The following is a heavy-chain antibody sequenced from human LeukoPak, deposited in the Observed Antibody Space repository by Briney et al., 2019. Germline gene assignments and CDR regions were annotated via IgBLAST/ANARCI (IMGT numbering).Heavy chain of an antibody. V-gene: IGHV4-61*01. J-gene: IGHJ4*02. D-gene: IGHD2-21*02. Sequence: SETLSLTCTVSGGSFSSGSYYWSWIRQPPGKGLEWIGYIYYSGSNNYNPSLKSRATISVDTSKNQFSLKLSSVTAAETDVYYCARDPPPYCGGDWPSYWGQGTLVTVSS. CDR1: GGSFSSGSYY. CDR2: IYYSGSN. CDR3: ARDPPPYCGGDWPSY.